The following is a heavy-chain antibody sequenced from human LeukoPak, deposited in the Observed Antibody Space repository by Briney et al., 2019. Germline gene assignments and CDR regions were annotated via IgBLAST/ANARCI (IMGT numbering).Heavy chain of an antibody. J-gene: IGHJ4*02. D-gene: IGHD6-13*01. CDR3: AKDQEGQQLVLWLIDY. CDR1: GFTFSSYG. V-gene: IGHV3-30*18. Sequence: QPGGSLRLSCAASGFTFSSYGMHWVRQAPGKGLEWVAVISYDGSNKYYADSVKGRFTISRDNSKNTLYLQMNSLRAEDTAVYYCAKDQEGQQLVLWLIDYWGQGTLVTVSS. CDR2: ISYDGSNK.